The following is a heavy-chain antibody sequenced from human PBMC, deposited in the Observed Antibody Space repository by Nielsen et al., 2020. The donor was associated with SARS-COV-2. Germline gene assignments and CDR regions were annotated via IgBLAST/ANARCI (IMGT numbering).Heavy chain of an antibody. J-gene: IGHJ4*02. CDR3: ARTSRDITIFGVVIRLGY. V-gene: IGHV1-24*01. CDR2: FDPEDGET. D-gene: IGHD3-3*01. Sequence: ASVKVSCKVSGYTLTELSMHWVRQAPGKGLEWMGGFDPEDGETIYAQKFQGRVTMTEDTSTDTAYMELSSLRSEDTAVYYCARTSRDITIFGVVIRLGYWGQGTLVTVSS. CDR1: GYTLTELS.